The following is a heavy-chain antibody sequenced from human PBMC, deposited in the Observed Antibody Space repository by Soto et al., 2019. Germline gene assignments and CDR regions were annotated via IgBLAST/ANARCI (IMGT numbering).Heavy chain of an antibody. CDR2: INHSGST. D-gene: IGHD3-10*01. V-gene: IGHV4-34*01. CDR1: GGSFSGYY. J-gene: IGHJ5*02. Sequence: SETLSLTCAVYGGSFSGYYWSWIRQPPGKGLEWIGEINHSGSTNYNPSLKSRVTISVDTSKNQFSLKLSSVTAADTAVYYCASRITMVRGVITGWFDPWGQGTLVT. CDR3: ASRITMVRGVITGWFDP.